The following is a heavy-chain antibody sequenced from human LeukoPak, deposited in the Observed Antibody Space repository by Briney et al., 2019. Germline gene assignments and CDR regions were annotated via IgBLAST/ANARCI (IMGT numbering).Heavy chain of an antibody. J-gene: IGHJ4*02. V-gene: IGHV4-34*01. D-gene: IGHD6-19*01. CDR2: INHNGST. CDR1: GGSFSGYY. Sequence: SETLSLTCAVYGGSFSGYYWSWIRQPPGKGLEWIGEINHNGSTNYNPSLKSRVTISVDTSKNQFSLKLSSVTAADTAVYYCARTGYSSGWYGGVVKYWGQGTLVTVPS. CDR3: ARTGYSSGWYGGVVKY.